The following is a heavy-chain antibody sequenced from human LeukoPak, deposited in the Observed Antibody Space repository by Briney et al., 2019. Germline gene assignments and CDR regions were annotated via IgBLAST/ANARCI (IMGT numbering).Heavy chain of an antibody. Sequence: PSETLSLTCTVSGGSISSYYWSWIRQPAGKGLEWIGRIYTSGSTNYNPSLKSRVTMSVDTSKNQFSLKLSSVTAADTAVYYCXXXXXXXXXXXXXGEDYFDYWGQGTLVTVSS. CDR1: GGSISSYY. CDR2: IYTSGST. CDR3: XXXXXXXXXXXXXGEDYFDY. D-gene: IGHD7-27*01. J-gene: IGHJ4*02. V-gene: IGHV4-4*07.